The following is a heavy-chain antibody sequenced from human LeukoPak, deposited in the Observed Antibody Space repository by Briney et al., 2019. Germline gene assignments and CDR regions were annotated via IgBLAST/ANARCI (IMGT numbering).Heavy chain of an antibody. CDR3: ARDVSYYDSSGYYYRLYYFDY. V-gene: IGHV3-21*01. CDR1: GFTFSSYS. CDR2: ISGSISYI. D-gene: IGHD3-22*01. J-gene: IGHJ4*02. Sequence: GGSLRLSCAASGFTFSSYSMNWVRQAPGKGLEWVSSISGSISYIYYADSVKGRFTISRDNAKNSLYLQMNSLRAEDTAVYYCARDVSYYDSSGYYYRLYYFDYWGQGTLVTVSS.